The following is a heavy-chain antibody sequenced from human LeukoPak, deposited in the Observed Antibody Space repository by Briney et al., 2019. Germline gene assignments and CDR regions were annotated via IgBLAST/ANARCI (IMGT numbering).Heavy chain of an antibody. D-gene: IGHD5-12*01. CDR1: GGTFSSYA. V-gene: IGHV1-69*06. Sequence: GSSVKVSCKASGGTFSSYAISWVRQAPGQGLEWMGGIIPIFGTANYAQKFQGRVTITADKSTSTAYMELSSLRSEDTAVYYCARDRGPGYSGYGWGSFDYWGQGALVTVSS. CDR3: ARDRGPGYSGYGWGSFDY. J-gene: IGHJ4*02. CDR2: IIPIFGTA.